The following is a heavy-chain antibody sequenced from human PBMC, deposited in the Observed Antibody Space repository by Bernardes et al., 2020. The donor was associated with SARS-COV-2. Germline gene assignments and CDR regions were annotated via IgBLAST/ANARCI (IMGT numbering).Heavy chain of an antibody. CDR3: TGDYLY. Sequence: GALRLSCAASGFNFSGSAIQWVRQASGKGLEWIGRIRSKPQGYATTYTASLKGRFVISRDDSRNTAYLQIHSLKIDDTAVYYCTGDYLYWDQGTLVSVSS. CDR1: GFNFSGSA. CDR2: IRSKPQGYAT. J-gene: IGHJ4*02. D-gene: IGHD4-17*01. V-gene: IGHV3-73*01.